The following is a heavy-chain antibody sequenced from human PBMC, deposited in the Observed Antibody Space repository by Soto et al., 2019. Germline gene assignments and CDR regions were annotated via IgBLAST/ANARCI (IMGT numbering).Heavy chain of an antibody. J-gene: IGHJ4*02. CDR2: ISSSGSTI. V-gene: IGHV3-48*02. Sequence: EVQLVESGGGWVQPGGSRRLSCAASGLPFSTYSMNWVRQAPGKGLEWISYISSSGSTIYYADSVKGRFTISRDNAKNSLDLQMNRLRDDDTAVYYCAREYDYGYDYWGQGALVTVSS. CDR1: GLPFSTYS. D-gene: IGHD5-18*01. CDR3: AREYDYGYDY.